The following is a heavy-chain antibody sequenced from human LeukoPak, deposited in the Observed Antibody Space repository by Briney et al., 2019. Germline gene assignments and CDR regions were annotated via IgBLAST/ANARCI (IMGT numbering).Heavy chain of an antibody. J-gene: IGHJ4*02. CDR2: LHAAGGT. CDR3: AREGYDSSGYPRLLDY. D-gene: IGHD3-22*01. V-gene: IGHV3-53*04. CDR1: GLTVSSNY. Sequence: GGSLRLSCAASGLTVSSNYITWVRQPPGKGLEWVSVLHAAGGTYYADSVKGRFTIYRHISKNTVYLQMNSLRAEDTAVYYCAREGYDSSGYPRLLDYWGQGTLVTVSS.